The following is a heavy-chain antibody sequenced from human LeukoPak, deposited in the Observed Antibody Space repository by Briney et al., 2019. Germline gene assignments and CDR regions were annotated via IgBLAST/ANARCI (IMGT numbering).Heavy chain of an antibody. CDR2: ISYDGSNK. D-gene: IGHD2-2*01. Sequence: GGSLRLSCAASGFTFSSYAMHRVRQAPGKGLEWVAVISYDGSNKYYADSVKGRFAISRDNSKNTLYLQMNSQRAEDTAVYYCAREAYCSSTSCYGMDVWGQGTTVTVSS. CDR1: GFTFSSYA. J-gene: IGHJ6*02. V-gene: IGHV3-30*09. CDR3: AREAYCSSTSCYGMDV.